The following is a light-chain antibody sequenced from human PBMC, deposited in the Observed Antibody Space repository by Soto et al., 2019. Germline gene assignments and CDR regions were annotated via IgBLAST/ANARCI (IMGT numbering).Light chain of an antibody. V-gene: IGLV2-23*01. CDR1: SSDVGSYNL. CDR2: EGS. J-gene: IGLJ2*01. Sequence: QSALTQPASVSGSPGQSITISCTGTSSDVGSYNLVSWYQQHPGKAPKLMIYEGSKRPSGVSNRFSGSKSGNTASLTISGLQAEDEAEYYCCSYAGSSTSWVFGGGTQLTVL. CDR3: CSYAGSSTSWV.